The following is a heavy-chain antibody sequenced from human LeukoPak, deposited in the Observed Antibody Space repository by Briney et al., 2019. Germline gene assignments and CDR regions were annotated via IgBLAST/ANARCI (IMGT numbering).Heavy chain of an antibody. CDR3: ARRVRDDTSGYLYYFDY. D-gene: IGHD3-22*01. CDR1: GFTFSSYN. CDR2: IISSSTYI. Sequence: GGSLRLSCAASGFTFSSYNINWVRQAPGKGLEWVASIISSSTYIYYADSLMGRFTISRDNAKNSLYLQMNSLRAEDTAVYYCARRVRDDTSGYLYYFDYWGQGTLVTVSS. V-gene: IGHV3-21*01. J-gene: IGHJ4*02.